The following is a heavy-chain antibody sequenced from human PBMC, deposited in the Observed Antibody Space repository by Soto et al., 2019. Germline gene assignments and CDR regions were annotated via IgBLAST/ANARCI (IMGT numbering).Heavy chain of an antibody. CDR1: GFTFSSYA. D-gene: IGHD6-19*01. V-gene: IGHV3-23*01. J-gene: IGHJ6*02. Sequence: SCAASGFTFSSYAMAWVRQAPGKGLERVAAISGTGGSTYYADFVKGRFTISRDTSKNTMHLQMNSLRAEDTAVYYCAKVVAGPYYYYGMDVWGQGTTVTVSS. CDR3: AKVVAGPYYYYGMDV. CDR2: ISGTGGST.